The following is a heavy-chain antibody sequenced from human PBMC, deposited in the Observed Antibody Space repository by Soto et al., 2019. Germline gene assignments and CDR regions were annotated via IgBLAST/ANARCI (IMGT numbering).Heavy chain of an antibody. CDR1: GYTFTSYG. D-gene: IGHD3-10*01. V-gene: IGHV1-18*01. Sequence: GASVKVSCKASGYTFTSYGISWVRQAPGQGLEWMGWISAYNGNTNYAQKLQGRVTMTTDTSTSTAYMELGSLRSDDTAVYYCSRVDPGETSPFDHWGQGTLVTVSS. CDR2: ISAYNGNT. CDR3: SRVDPGETSPFDH. J-gene: IGHJ4*02.